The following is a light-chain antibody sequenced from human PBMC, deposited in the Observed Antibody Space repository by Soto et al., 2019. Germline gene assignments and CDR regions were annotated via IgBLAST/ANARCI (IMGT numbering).Light chain of an antibody. CDR1: QSIGTW. V-gene: IGKV1-5*01. J-gene: IGKJ4*01. CDR3: QQYDRIPFI. Sequence: DIQMTQSPSTLSASVGDRVTITCRASQSIGTWLAWYQHRPGKAPSLLIYDASTLRSGVPSRFSGSGSGTEFTLTLSSLQADDFATYFCQQYDRIPFIFGGGTKVEIK. CDR2: DAS.